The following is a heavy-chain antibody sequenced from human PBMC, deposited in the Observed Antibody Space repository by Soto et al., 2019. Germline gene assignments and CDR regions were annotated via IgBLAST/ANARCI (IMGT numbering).Heavy chain of an antibody. Sequence: ETLSLTCTVSGGSISSSSYYWGWIRQPPGKGLEWIGYIYYSGRTNYNPSLKSRVTISVDKSKNRFSLNLSSVTAADTAVYYCARSEATVLDSWGQGTLVTVSS. CDR1: GGSISSSSYY. V-gene: IGHV4-61*05. CDR2: IYYSGRT. D-gene: IGHD4-17*01. CDR3: ARSEATVLDS. J-gene: IGHJ4*02.